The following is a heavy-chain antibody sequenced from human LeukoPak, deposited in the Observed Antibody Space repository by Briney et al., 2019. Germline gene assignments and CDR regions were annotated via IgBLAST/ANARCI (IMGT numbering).Heavy chain of an antibody. D-gene: IGHD6-19*01. Sequence: GASVKVSCKASGGTFSSYAISWVRQASGQGLEWMGGIIPIFGTANYAQKFQGRVTITADESTSTAYMELSSLRSEDTAVYYCASGGIAVAASYYYYGMDVWGKGTTVTVSS. V-gene: IGHV1-69*13. CDR3: ASGGIAVAASYYYYGMDV. CDR1: GGTFSSYA. J-gene: IGHJ6*04. CDR2: IIPIFGTA.